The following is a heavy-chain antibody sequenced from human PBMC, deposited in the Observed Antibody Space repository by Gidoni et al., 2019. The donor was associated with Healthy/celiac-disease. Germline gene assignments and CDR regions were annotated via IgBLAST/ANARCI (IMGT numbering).Heavy chain of an antibody. CDR2: IGYAGSNK. V-gene: IGHV3-33*01. CDR1: GFTFSSHG. CDR3: ARDPGSIVGARVFDY. J-gene: IGHJ4*02. D-gene: IGHD1-26*01. Sequence: QVQLVESGGGVVQPGRSLRLSCAASGFTFSSHGMHWVRQAPGKGLEWVAVIGYAGSNKYYADSVKGRFTISRDNSKNTLYLQMNSLRAEDTAVYYCARDPGSIVGARVFDYWGQGTLVTVSS.